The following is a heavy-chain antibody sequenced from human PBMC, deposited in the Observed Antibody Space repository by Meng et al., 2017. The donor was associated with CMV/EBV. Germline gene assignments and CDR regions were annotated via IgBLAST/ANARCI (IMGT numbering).Heavy chain of an antibody. CDR3: ARTERTMVVVPAAIRYYYGMDV. D-gene: IGHD2-2*02. Sequence: SGPTLAKPTETFTLTCTVSGFLRSNARRGVSWIRQPPGKALEWLAHIFSNDEKACSTTLKSRLTISKDTSKSQVVLTMTNMDPVDTATYYGARTERTMVVVPAAIRYYYGMDVWGQGTTVTVSS. CDR1: GFLRSNARRG. V-gene: IGHV2-26*01. CDR2: IFSNDEK. J-gene: IGHJ6*02.